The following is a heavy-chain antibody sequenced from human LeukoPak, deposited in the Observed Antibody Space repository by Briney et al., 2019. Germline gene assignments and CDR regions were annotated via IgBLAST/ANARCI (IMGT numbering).Heavy chain of an antibody. D-gene: IGHD3-22*01. CDR2: ISYDGSNK. J-gene: IGHJ4*02. Sequence: GGSLRLSCAASGVTFSSYGMHWVRQAPGKGLEWVAVISYDGSNKYYADSVKGRFTISRDNSKNTLYLQMNSLRAEDTAVYYCARNRLYYYDSSAKNGGLYYFDYWGQGTLVTVSS. V-gene: IGHV3-30*03. CDR3: ARNRLYYYDSSAKNGGLYYFDY. CDR1: GVTFSSYG.